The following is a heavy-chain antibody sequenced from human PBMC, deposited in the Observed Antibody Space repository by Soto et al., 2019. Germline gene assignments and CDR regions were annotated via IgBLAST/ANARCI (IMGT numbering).Heavy chain of an antibody. D-gene: IGHD1-26*01. V-gene: IGHV1-69*02. CDR2: IIPILGIA. J-gene: IGHJ6*02. CDR1: GGTFSSYT. Sequence: QVQLVQSGAEVKKPESSVKVSCKASGGTFSSYTISWVRQAPGQGLEWMGRIIPILGIANYAQKFQGRVTITADKSTSTAYMELSSLRSEDTAVYYCASGSSTRYYYYYGMDVWGQGTTVTVSS. CDR3: ASGSSTRYYYYYGMDV.